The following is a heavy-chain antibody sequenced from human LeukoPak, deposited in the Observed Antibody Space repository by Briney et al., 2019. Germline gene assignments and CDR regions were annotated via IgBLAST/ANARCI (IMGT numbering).Heavy chain of an antibody. CDR2: ISSSSSYI. CDR1: GFTFSSYS. J-gene: IGHJ4*02. V-gene: IGHV3-21*01. Sequence: GGSLRLSCAASGFTFSSYSMNWVRQAPEKGLEWVSSISSSSSYIYYADSVKGRFTISRDNAKNPLYLQMNSLRAEDTAVYYCAKVSSIAARSPFDYWGQGTLVTVSS. CDR3: AKVSSIAARSPFDY. D-gene: IGHD6-6*01.